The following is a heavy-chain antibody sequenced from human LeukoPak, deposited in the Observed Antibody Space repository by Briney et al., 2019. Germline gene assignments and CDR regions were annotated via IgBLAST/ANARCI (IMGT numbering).Heavy chain of an antibody. CDR1: GFNFSSYE. CDR3: AKKWFGEHYYYFDY. J-gene: IGHJ4*02. V-gene: IGHV3-48*03. Sequence: PGGSLRLSCAASGFNFSSYEMNWVRQAPGKGLEWVSYISTSGTIIYYADSVKGRFTISRDNSKNTLYLQMNSLRAEDTAVYYCAKKWFGEHYYYFDYWGQGTLVTVSS. D-gene: IGHD3-10*01. CDR2: ISTSGTII.